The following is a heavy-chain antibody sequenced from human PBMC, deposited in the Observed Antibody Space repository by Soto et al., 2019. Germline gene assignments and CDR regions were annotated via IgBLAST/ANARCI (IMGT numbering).Heavy chain of an antibody. Sequence: PGESLKISCKGSGYSFTSYWIGWVRQMPGKGLEWMGIIYPGDSDTRYSPSFQGQVTISADKPISTAYLQWSSLKASDTAMYYCARLFGVASGSYAAFDIWGKGTMVTVSS. CDR3: ARLFGVASGSYAAFDI. V-gene: IGHV5-51*01. CDR1: GYSFTSYW. J-gene: IGHJ3*02. CDR2: IYPGDSDT. D-gene: IGHD3-10*01.